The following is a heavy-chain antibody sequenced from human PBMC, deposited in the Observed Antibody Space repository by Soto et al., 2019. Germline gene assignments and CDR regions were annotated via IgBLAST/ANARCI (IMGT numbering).Heavy chain of an antibody. CDR2: TYYRSKWYN. CDR3: ARFGRGGVAAAGMFENKTIQIRNY. CDR1: GDSVSSTSAA. J-gene: IGHJ4*02. D-gene: IGHD6-13*01. V-gene: IGHV6-1*01. Sequence: KQSQTLSLTCAISGDSVSSTSAAWNWIRQSPSRGLEWLGRTYYRSKWYNDYAVSVKSRITINPDTSKNQFSLQLNSVTPEDTAVYYCARFGRGGVAAAGMFENKTIQIRNYWGQGTLVTVSS.